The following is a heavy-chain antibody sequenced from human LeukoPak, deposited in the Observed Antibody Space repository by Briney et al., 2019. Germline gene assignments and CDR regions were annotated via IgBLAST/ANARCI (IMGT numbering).Heavy chain of an antibody. Sequence: ASVKVSCKASGYTFTSYYMHWVRQAPGQGLEWMGWINPNSGGTNYAQKFQGRVTMTRDTSISTAYMELSRLRSDDTAVYYCAREIPTMVRGVIIRVFDYWGQGTLVTVSS. V-gene: IGHV1-2*02. J-gene: IGHJ4*02. CDR1: GYTFTSYY. D-gene: IGHD3-10*01. CDR3: AREIPTMVRGVIIRVFDY. CDR2: INPNSGGT.